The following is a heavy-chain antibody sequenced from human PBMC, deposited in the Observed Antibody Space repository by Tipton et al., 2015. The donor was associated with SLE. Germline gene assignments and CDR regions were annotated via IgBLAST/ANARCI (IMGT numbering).Heavy chain of an antibody. CDR2: IYTSGST. J-gene: IGHJ4*02. D-gene: IGHD3-16*01. CDR3: ARGGSVRGFSLYYFDY. Sequence: LSLTCTVSGGSISSYYWSWIRQPPGKGLEWIGYIYTSGSTNYNPPLKSRVTISVDTSKNQFSLKLSSVTAVDTAVYYCARGGSVRGFSLYYFDYWGQGTLVTVSS. CDR1: GGSISSYY. V-gene: IGHV4-4*08.